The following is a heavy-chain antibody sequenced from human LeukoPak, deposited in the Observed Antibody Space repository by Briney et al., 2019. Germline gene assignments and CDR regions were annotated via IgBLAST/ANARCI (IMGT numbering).Heavy chain of an antibody. CDR1: GYTFTGYH. Sequence: VASVNVSCKASGYTFTGYHMHWVRQAPGQGLEWVGWINPNSGGTYYAQRLQGRVTMTRDTSISTAYMELSRLRSDDTAVYYCARDPYCSGGSCPLNWFDPWGQGTLVTVSS. J-gene: IGHJ5*02. V-gene: IGHV1-2*02. CDR3: ARDPYCSGGSCPLNWFDP. D-gene: IGHD2-15*01. CDR2: INPNSGGT.